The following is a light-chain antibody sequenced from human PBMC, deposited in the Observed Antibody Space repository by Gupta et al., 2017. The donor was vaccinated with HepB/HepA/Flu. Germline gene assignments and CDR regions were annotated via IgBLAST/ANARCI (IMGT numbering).Light chain of an antibody. CDR3: QSYDSSLSGSVV. V-gene: IGLV1-40*01. CDR2: GNS. CDR1: SSNIGAGYD. J-gene: IGLJ2*01. Sequence: QSVLTQPPSVSAAPGQRVTISCTGSSSNIGAGYDVHWYQQLPGTAPKLLIYGNSNRPSGVPDRFSGSKSGTSASLAITGLQAEEEADYYCQSYDSSLSGSVVFGGGTKLTVL.